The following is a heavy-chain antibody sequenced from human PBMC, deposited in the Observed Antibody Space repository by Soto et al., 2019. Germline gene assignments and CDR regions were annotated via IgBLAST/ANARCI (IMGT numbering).Heavy chain of an antibody. V-gene: IGHV4-59*01. J-gene: IGHJ5*02. CDR2: IYYSGST. Sequence: ETLSLTCTVSGVSISSYFWSWIRQPPGKGLERIGYIYYSGSTNYNPSLKSRVTISLDTSKNQFSLKLSSVTAADTAVYYCARDGDSYDFWSGQNWFDPWGQGTLVTVS. CDR1: GVSISSYF. CDR3: ARDGDSYDFWSGQNWFDP. D-gene: IGHD3-3*01.